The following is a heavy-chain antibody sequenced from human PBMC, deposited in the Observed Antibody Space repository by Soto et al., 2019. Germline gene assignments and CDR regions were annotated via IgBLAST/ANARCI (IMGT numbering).Heavy chain of an antibody. Sequence: SETLSLTCTVPGGSISSGGYCWSWIRQHPGKGLEWIGYIYGSGRTYYNPALHVRVSIALDTTGNQLSLKLTSVTAADPSVYYCARGSFSSSSSWFDPWGRGTLVTVSS. CDR2: IYGSGRT. CDR3: ARGSFSSSSSWFDP. D-gene: IGHD6-6*01. CDR1: GGSISSGGYC. V-gene: IGHV4-31*03. J-gene: IGHJ5*02.